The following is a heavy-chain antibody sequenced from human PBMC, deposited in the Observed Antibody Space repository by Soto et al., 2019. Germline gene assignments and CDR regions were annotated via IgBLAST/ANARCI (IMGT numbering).Heavy chain of an antibody. D-gene: IGHD2-21*01. CDR3: AKSLLFVDHGYMDV. V-gene: IGHV1-69*02. CDR1: GGSFTRYS. Sequence: QVQLVQSGAELKKPGSSGKVSCEASGGSFTRYSFTWVRRAPGQGLEWMGRIIPIQGRANYALKFQDRVTITADRTTMTVYMELTSLRPEDTAVYFCAKSLLFVDHGYMDVWGKGTTVTVSS. CDR2: IIPIQGRA. J-gene: IGHJ6*03.